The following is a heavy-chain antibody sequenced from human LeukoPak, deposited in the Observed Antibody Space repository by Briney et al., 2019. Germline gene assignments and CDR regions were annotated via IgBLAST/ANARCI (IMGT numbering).Heavy chain of an antibody. D-gene: IGHD4-23*01. CDR1: GFTFSRYS. CDR2: INNSGGST. CDR3: AKIGGNVVY. Sequence: GSLRLSCAASGFTFSRYSMNWVRQAPGKGLEWVSSINNSGGSTYYADSVKGRFAISRDNPKNTLYLQMNSLRAEDTAVYYCAKIGGNVVYWGRGTLVTVSS. J-gene: IGHJ4*02. V-gene: IGHV3-23*01.